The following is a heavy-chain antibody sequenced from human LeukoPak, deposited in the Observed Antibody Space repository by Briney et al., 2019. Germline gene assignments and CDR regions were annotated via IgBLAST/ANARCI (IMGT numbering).Heavy chain of an antibody. D-gene: IGHD5-18*01. CDR3: ARVVDTHFDY. V-gene: IGHV3-74*01. Sequence: GGSLRLSCAASGFTFSSYWMHWVRQAPGKGLVWVSRIKSDGSTTTYADPVRGRFTISRDNAKNTLYLQMNSLRAEDTAVYYCARVVDTHFDYWGQGTLVTVSS. CDR1: GFTFSSYW. J-gene: IGHJ4*02. CDR2: IKSDGSTT.